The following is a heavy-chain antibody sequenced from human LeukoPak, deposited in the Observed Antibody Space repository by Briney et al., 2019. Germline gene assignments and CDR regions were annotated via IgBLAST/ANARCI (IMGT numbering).Heavy chain of an antibody. V-gene: IGHV3-7*01. CDR3: ARSRSGYYEDY. Sequence: GGSLRLSCAASGFTFSNYWMTWVRQAPGKGLEWVAIIKEDGSEKYYVDSVKGRFTISRDNAKNSLSLQLNSLSAEDTAVYYCARSRSGYYEDYWGQGTLVTVSS. J-gene: IGHJ4*02. CDR1: GFTFSNYW. CDR2: IKEDGSEK. D-gene: IGHD5-12*01.